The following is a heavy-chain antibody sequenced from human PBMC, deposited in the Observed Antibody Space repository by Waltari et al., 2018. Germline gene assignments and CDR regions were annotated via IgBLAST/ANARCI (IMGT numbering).Heavy chain of an antibody. CDR1: GFPFGDYV. V-gene: IGHV3-49*04. J-gene: IGHJ4*02. CDR3: TRNVFSDY. CDR2: IRDKGYGGTA. Sequence: EVQLVESGGGLVQPGQSLRLSCTTSGFPFGDYVMTWVRQAPGQGLEWVGFIRDKGYGGTAEYGASVKGRFTISRDDSKGIVYLQMDSLKTEDTAVYFCTRNVFSDYWGQGSLVTVSS.